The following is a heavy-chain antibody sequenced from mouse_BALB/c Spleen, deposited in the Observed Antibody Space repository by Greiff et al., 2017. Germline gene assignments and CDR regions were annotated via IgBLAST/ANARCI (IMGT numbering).Heavy chain of an antibody. CDR2: IYPGDGDT. Sequence: QVQLQQSGAELARPGASVKLSCKASGYTFTSYWMQWVKQRPGQGLEWIGAIYPGDGDTRYTQKFKGKATLTADKSSSTAYMQLSSLASEDSAVYYCARSDYGNYYAMDYWGQGTSVTVSS. D-gene: IGHD2-1*01. J-gene: IGHJ4*01. CDR3: ARSDYGNYYAMDY. V-gene: IGHV1-87*01. CDR1: GYTFTSYW.